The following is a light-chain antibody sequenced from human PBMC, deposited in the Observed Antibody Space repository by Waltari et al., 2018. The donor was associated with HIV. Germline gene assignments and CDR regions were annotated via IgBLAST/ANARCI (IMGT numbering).Light chain of an antibody. CDR1: QSVLNSSSNKNS. V-gene: IGKV4-1*01. Sequence: DIVMTQSPDSLAVSLGERATINCKYSQSVLNSSSNKNSLAWYQQKSGQPPNLLIYWASTRESGVPERFSGRGSGTDFTLTISSLQAADVAVYYCQQFNTYPLTFGGGTKVEIK. CDR3: QQFNTYPLT. CDR2: WAS. J-gene: IGKJ4*01.